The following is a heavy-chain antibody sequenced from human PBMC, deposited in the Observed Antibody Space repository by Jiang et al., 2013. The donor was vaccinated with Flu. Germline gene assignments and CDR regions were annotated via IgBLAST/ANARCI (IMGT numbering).Heavy chain of an antibody. CDR1: GGTFSSYT. CDR3: ARVGDSGSYYGAGAFLAKYYFDY. Sequence: SGAEVKKPGSSVKVSCKASGGTFSSYTISWVRQAPGQGLEWMGRIIPILGIANYAQKFQGRVTITADKSTSTAYMELSSLRSEDTAVYYCARVGDSGSYYGAGAFLAKYYFDYWGQGTLVTVSS. V-gene: IGHV1-69*04. J-gene: IGHJ4*02. D-gene: IGHD1-26*01. CDR2: IIPILGIA.